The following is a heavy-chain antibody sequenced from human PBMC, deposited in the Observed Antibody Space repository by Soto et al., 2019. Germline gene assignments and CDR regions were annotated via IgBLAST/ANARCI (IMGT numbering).Heavy chain of an antibody. J-gene: IGHJ6*02. V-gene: IGHV3-30*18. CDR2: ISYDGSNK. D-gene: IGHD6-13*01. Sequence: GSLRLSCAASVFTFSSYGMHWVRQAPGKGLGWVAVISYDGSNKYYADSVKGRFTISRDNSKNTLYLQMNSLRAEDTAVYYCAKDRLAAAGDYYYYGMDVWGQGTTVTVSS. CDR1: VFTFSSYG. CDR3: AKDRLAAAGDYYYYGMDV.